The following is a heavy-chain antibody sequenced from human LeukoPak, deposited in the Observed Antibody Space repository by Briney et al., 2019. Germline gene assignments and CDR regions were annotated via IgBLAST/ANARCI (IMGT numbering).Heavy chain of an antibody. CDR1: GYTFTSYG. J-gene: IGHJ4*02. V-gene: IGHV1-18*01. Sequence: ASVKVSCKASGYTFTSYGISWVRQAPGQGLEWMGWISAYNGNTNYAQKFQGRVTMTTDTITSTAYMELRSLRSDDTAVYYCAREIRWFGELKYFDYWGQGTLVTVSS. CDR3: AREIRWFGELKYFDY. CDR2: ISAYNGNT. D-gene: IGHD3-10*01.